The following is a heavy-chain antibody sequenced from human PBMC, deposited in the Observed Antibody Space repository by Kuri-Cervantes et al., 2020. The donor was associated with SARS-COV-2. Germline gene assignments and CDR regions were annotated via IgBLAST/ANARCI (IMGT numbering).Heavy chain of an antibody. V-gene: IGHV3-48*01. CDR3: ATAVREPFGGY. D-gene: IGHD3-16*01. Sequence: GGSLRLSCAASGFTFGSYAMNWVRQAPGKGLEWVSYISSSSSAIYYPDSVKGRLTMSRDNAKNSLYLQMNSLSAEDTAVYYCATAVREPFGGYWGQGTLVTVSS. CDR1: GFTFGSYA. J-gene: IGHJ4*02. CDR2: ISSSSSAI.